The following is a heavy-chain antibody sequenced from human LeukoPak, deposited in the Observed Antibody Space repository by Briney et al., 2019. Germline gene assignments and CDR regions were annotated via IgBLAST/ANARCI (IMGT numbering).Heavy chain of an antibody. D-gene: IGHD5-18*01. CDR3: ARDVVDTAMVSPLFYYYYYGIDV. CDR2: ISAYNGNT. J-gene: IGHJ6*02. V-gene: IGHV1-18*01. CDR1: GYSFTGYG. Sequence: ASVKVSCKASGYSFTGYGISWVRQAPGQGLEWMGWISAYNGNTNYAQKLQGSVTMTTDTSTSTAYMELRSLRSDDAAVYYCARDVVDTAMVSPLFYYYYYGIDVWGQGTTVTVSS.